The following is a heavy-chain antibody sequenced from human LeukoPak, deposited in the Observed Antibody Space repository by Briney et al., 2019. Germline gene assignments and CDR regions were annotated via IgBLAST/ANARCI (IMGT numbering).Heavy chain of an antibody. CDR1: GFTFSSYA. V-gene: IGHV3-23*01. J-gene: IGHJ4*02. CDR3: AKTRIAAAGRPTSKYYFDY. CDR2: ISGSGGST. Sequence: GGSLRLSCAASGFTFSSYAMSWVRQAPGKGLEWVSAISGSGGSTYYADSVKGRFTISRDNSKNTLYLQMNSLRAEDTAVYYCAKTRIAAAGRPTSKYYFDYWGQGTLVTVSS. D-gene: IGHD6-13*01.